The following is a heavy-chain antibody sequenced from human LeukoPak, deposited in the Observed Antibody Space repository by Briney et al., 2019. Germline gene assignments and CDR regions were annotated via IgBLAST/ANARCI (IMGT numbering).Heavy chain of an antibody. V-gene: IGHV1-8*01. J-gene: IGHJ6*03. CDR3: ARVATFYYYYYMDV. Sequence: ASVKVSCKASGYTFTRYDINWVRQATGQGLEWMGWMNPNSGNTGYAQKFQGRVTMTRNTSISTAYMELSSLRSEDTAVYYCARVATFYYYYYMDVWGKGTTVTVSS. CDR2: MNPNSGNT. CDR1: GYTFTRYD.